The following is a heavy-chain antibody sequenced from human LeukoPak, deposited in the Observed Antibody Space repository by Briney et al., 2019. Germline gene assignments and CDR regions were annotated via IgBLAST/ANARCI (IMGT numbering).Heavy chain of an antibody. CDR1: GGTFSSYA. D-gene: IGHD5-24*01. CDR2: IIPIFGTA. CDR3: ARTATIGYYFDY. Sequence: SVKVSCKASGGTFSSYAISWVRQAPGQGLEWMGGIIPIFGTANYAQKFQGRVTNTTDESTSTAYMELSSLRSEDTAVYYCARTATIGYYFDYWGQGTLVTVSS. J-gene: IGHJ4*02. V-gene: IGHV1-69*05.